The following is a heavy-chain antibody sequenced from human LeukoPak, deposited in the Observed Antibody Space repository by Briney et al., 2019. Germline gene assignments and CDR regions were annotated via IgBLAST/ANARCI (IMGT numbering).Heavy chain of an antibody. CDR2: ISSRSTTI. V-gene: IGHV3-48*01. J-gene: IGHJ5*02. Sequence: PGGSLRLSCAASGFIFSSYNMNWVRQAPGKGLEWVSYISSRSTTIYYADSVKGRFTISRDGSKNTLYLQMNSLRAEDTAVYYCARDPPAVAINTYAWGQGTLVTVSS. D-gene: IGHD6-13*01. CDR3: ARDPPAVAINTYA. CDR1: GFIFSSYN.